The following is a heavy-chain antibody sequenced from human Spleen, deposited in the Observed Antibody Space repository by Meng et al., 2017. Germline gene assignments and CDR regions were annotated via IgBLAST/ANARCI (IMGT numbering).Heavy chain of an antibody. CDR2: LGAHDGDT. Sequence: VQTAQARPEVKKPGASVKVSCKASDYTFTGYGVSWVRQAPGPGLEWMAWLGAHDGDTSHAPKFQGRVTVSADRPTATAYMELRSLRSDDTAVYYCARGTPGRSYSDYWGQGTLVTVSS. CDR3: ARGTPGRSYSDY. CDR1: DYTFTGYG. V-gene: IGHV1-18*01. J-gene: IGHJ4*02. D-gene: IGHD3-10*01.